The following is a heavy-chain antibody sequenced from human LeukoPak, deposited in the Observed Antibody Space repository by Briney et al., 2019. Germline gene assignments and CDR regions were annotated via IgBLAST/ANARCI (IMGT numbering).Heavy chain of an antibody. J-gene: IGHJ3*02. V-gene: IGHV3-23*01. CDR3: ARYGDSSVYYSADAFDI. Sequence: PGGSLRLSCAASGLTFSSYVMNWVRQAPGKGLEWVAGISYSAERTDYAGSVKGRFTISRDNAKNSLYLQMNSLRAEDTAVYYCARYGDSSVYYSADAFDIWGQGTMVTVSS. CDR1: GLTFSSYV. D-gene: IGHD3-22*01. CDR2: ISYSAERT.